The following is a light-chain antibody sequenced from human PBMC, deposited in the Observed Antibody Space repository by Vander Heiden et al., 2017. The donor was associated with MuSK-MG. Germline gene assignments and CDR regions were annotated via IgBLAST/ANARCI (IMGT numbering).Light chain of an antibody. V-gene: IGKV1-5*03. Sequence: DIQMTQSPSTLSASVGERVTITCRSSQSITTWLAWYQQKPGKAPKLLIYKASSLQSGVPSRFSGSGSGTEFTLTISSLQPDDFATYYCQQYSSLPTFGHGTKLEIK. CDR1: QSITTW. CDR2: KAS. CDR3: QQYSSLPT. J-gene: IGKJ2*01.